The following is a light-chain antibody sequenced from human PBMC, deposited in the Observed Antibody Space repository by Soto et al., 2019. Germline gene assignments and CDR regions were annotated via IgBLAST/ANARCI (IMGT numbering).Light chain of an antibody. V-gene: IGKV1-5*03. CDR2: KAS. Sequence: DIQMTQSPSTLSGSVGDRVTITCRASQTISSWLAWYQQKPGRAPKLLIYKASTLKSGVPSRFSGPGSGTEFTLTTSRRQPDCFATYYRQIYNSYASPFGPGTMVVLK. J-gene: IGKJ1*01. CDR3: QIYNSYASP. CDR1: QTISSW.